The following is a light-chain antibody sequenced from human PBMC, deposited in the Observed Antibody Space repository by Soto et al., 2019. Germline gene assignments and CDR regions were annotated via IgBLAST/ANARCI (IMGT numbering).Light chain of an antibody. CDR2: DAS. J-gene: IGKJ4*01. CDR3: QQYNSYSQLT. V-gene: IGKV1-5*01. CDR1: QSISSW. Sequence: DIQMTQSPSTLSASVGDRVTITCRASQSISSWLAWYQQKPGKAPKLLIYDASSLESGVPSRFSGSGSGTEFTLTISSLQPDDFANYYCQQYNSYSQLTLGGGTKVDIK.